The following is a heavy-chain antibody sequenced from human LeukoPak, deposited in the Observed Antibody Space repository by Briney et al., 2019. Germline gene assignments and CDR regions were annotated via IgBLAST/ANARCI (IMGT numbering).Heavy chain of an antibody. V-gene: IGHV4-59*01. D-gene: IGHD6-13*01. CDR1: GGSISSYY. Sequence: SETLSLTCTVSGGSISSYYWSWIRQPPGKGLEWIGYIYYSGSTNYNPSLKSRVTISVDTSKNQFSLKLSSVTAADTAVYYCARDLFSVAAAGTRRINWFDPWGQGTLVTVSS. CDR2: IYYSGST. CDR3: ARDLFSVAAAGTRRINWFDP. J-gene: IGHJ5*02.